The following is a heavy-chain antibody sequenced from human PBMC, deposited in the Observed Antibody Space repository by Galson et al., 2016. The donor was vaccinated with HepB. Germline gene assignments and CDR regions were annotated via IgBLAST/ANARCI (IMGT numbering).Heavy chain of an antibody. CDR2: TNPHNGDT. V-gene: IGHV1-2*02. D-gene: IGHD6-13*01. Sequence: SVKVSCKASRYTITGYYMHWVRQAPGQGFEWMGWTNPHNGDTKYSQKFEGRVTMTGDSSTGTAYMELRSLTSDDTAVYYCVRDSSSWYAGDHWGQGTLVSVSS. CDR1: RYTITGYY. CDR3: VRDSSSWYAGDH. J-gene: IGHJ4*02.